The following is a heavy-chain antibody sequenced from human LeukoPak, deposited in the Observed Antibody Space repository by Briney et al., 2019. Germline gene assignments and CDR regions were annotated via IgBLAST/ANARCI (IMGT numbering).Heavy chain of an antibody. J-gene: IGHJ4*02. D-gene: IGHD3-22*01. Sequence: GGSLRLSCAASGFTFSSYAMSWVRQAPGKGLEWVSAISGSGGSTYYADSVKGRFTIPRDNSKNTLYLQMNSLRAEDTAVYYCAKLGSRGMIVVVHRYWGQGTLVTVSS. CDR2: ISGSGGST. CDR3: AKLGSRGMIVVVHRY. CDR1: GFTFSSYA. V-gene: IGHV3-23*01.